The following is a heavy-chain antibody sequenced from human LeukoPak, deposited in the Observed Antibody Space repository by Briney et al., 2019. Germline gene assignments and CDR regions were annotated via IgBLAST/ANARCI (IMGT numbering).Heavy chain of an antibody. CDR3: VGYDLGVY. D-gene: IGHD3-10*01. CDR2: ISYDGSNK. Sequence: GGSLRLSCTASGFTTHYWLNWVRQAPGKGLEWVAVISYDGSNKYYADSVKGRFTISRDNSKNTLYLQMNSLRAEDTAVYYCVGYDLGVYWGQGTLVTVSS. V-gene: IGHV3-30*03. CDR1: GFTTHYW. J-gene: IGHJ4*02.